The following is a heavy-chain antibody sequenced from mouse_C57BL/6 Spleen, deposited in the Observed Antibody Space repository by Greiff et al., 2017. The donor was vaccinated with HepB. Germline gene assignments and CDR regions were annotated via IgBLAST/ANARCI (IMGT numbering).Heavy chain of an antibody. Sequence: QVHVKQSGAELVRPGTSVKMSCKASGYTFTNYWIGWAKQRPGHGLEWIGDIYPGGGYTNYNEKFKGKATLTADKSSSTAYMQFSSLTSEDSAIYYCARYGDVAWFAYWGQGTLVTVSA. D-gene: IGHD1-2*01. V-gene: IGHV1-63*01. CDR2: IYPGGGYT. J-gene: IGHJ3*01. CDR3: ARYGDVAWFAY. CDR1: GYTFTNYW.